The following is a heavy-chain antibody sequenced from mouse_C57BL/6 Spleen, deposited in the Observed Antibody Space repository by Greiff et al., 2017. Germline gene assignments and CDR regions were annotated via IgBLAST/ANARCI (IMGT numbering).Heavy chain of an antibody. J-gene: IGHJ2*01. CDR2: IYPGNSDT. Sequence: VQLQQSGTVLARPGASVKMSCKTSGYTFTSYWMHWVKQRPGQGLAWIGAIYPGNSDTSYNQKFKGKAKLTAVTSGSTAYMELSSLTSEDSAVYYCTRSYDNYPGDWGQGTTLTVSS. CDR3: TRSYDNYPGD. D-gene: IGHD2-10*02. CDR1: GYTFTSYW. V-gene: IGHV1-5*01.